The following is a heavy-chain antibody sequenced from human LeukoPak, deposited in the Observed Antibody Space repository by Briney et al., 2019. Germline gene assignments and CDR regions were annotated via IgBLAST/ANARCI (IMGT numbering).Heavy chain of an antibody. J-gene: IGHJ4*02. CDR2: IWYDGSNK. CDR3: ARDRGAVDIVATSYFDY. Sequence: GGSLRLSCAASGFTFSSYGMHWVRQAPGKGLEWVAIIWYDGSNKYYADSVKGRFTISRDNSKNTLYLQMNSLRAEDTAVYYCARDRGAVDIVATSYFDYWGQVTLVTVSS. V-gene: IGHV3-33*01. D-gene: IGHD5-12*01. CDR1: GFTFSSYG.